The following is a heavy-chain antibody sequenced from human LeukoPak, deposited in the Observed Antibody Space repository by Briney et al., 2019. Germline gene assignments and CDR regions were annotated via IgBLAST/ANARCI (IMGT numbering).Heavy chain of an antibody. CDR3: ARALRFLEWSAFDY. Sequence: GGSLRLSCAASGFTFSSYAMSWVRQAPGKGLEWVSAISGSGGSTYYADSVKGRFTISRDNSKNTLYLQMNSLRAEDTAVYYCARALRFLEWSAFDYWGQGTLVTVSS. V-gene: IGHV3-23*01. CDR1: GFTFSSYA. D-gene: IGHD3-3*01. J-gene: IGHJ4*02. CDR2: ISGSGGST.